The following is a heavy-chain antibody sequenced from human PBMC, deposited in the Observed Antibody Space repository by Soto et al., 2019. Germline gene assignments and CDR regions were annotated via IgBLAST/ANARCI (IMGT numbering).Heavy chain of an antibody. Sequence: PSETLSLTCTVSGGSIGNTSCFWDWIRQPPGKGLEWIGSIYYSANTYYNPSLKSRVVISVDTSKNQFSLKLSSVTAADTAVYYCARRKIYCSGASCSYFDDWGQGTLVTVSS. CDR1: GGSIGNTSCF. CDR2: IYYSANT. CDR3: ARRKIYCSGASCSYFDD. D-gene: IGHD2-15*01. V-gene: IGHV4-39*01. J-gene: IGHJ4*02.